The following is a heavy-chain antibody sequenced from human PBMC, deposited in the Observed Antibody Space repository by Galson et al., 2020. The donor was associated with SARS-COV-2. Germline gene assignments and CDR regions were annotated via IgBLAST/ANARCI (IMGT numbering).Heavy chain of an antibody. CDR2: IDPNSGGA. J-gene: IGHJ4*02. Sequence: ASVKISCTASGYTFTGYYIHWLRQAPGQGLEWVGCIDPNSGGAQYAQKLQGRVTMISDTYITTAYMELNWLRSDDTAVFYCAKGMVGVGNPYPFDHWGQGTLVTVSS. CDR3: AKGMVGVGNPYPFDH. D-gene: IGHD3-10*01. V-gene: IGHV1-2*02. CDR1: GYTFTGYY.